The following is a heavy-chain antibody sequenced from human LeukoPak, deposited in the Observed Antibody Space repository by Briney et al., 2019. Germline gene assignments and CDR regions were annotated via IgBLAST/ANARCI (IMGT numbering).Heavy chain of an antibody. V-gene: IGHV1-18*04. J-gene: IGHJ6*04. CDR2: ISAYNGNT. CDR1: GYTFTSYG. D-gene: IGHD2-2*01. CDR3: ARDGHLVVVPAAGTNYYYYGMGV. Sequence: ASVKVSCKASGYTFTSYGISWVRQDPGQGLEWMGWISAYNGNTNYAQKLQGRVTMTTDTSTSTAYMELRSLRSDDTAVYYCARDGHLVVVPAAGTNYYYYGMGVWGKGTTVTVSS.